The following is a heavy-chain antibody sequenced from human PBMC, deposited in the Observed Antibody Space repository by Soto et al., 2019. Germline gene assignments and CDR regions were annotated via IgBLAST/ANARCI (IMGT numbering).Heavy chain of an antibody. CDR3: ATDQPEIRLDHSGWPI. J-gene: IGHJ4*02. D-gene: IGHD6-19*01. V-gene: IGHV1-18*04. CDR1: GYTFTSYG. CDR2: ISAYNGNT. Sequence: ASVKVSCKASGYTFTSYGISWVRQAPGQGLEWMGWISAYNGNTNYAQKLQGRVTMTTDTSTSTAYMELRSLRSDDTAVYYCATDQPEIRLDHSGWPIWGQGTLVTVSS.